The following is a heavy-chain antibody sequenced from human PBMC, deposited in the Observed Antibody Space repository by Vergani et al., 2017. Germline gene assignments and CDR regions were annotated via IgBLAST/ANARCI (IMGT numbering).Heavy chain of an antibody. CDR2: IYHSGST. D-gene: IGHD3-10*01. J-gene: IGHJ5*02. V-gene: IGHV4-38-2*02. Sequence: QVQLQESGPGLVKPSETLSLTCNVSGFSLNSDYYWGWIRQPPGKGPEWIGSIYHSGSTYSNPSLKGRFTLSVDPSTNQFSLKLTSVTAADSAIYFCARGFGELLGVFDHWCLGTRVIVSS. CDR1: GFSLNSDYY. CDR3: ARGFGELLGVFDH.